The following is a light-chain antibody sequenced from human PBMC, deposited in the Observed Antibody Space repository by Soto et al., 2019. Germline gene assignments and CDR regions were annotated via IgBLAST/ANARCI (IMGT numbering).Light chain of an antibody. CDR1: QSVSSSY. CDR2: GAS. V-gene: IGKV3-20*01. CDR3: QQCGSSPLT. J-gene: IGKJ4*01. Sequence: EIVLTQFPGTLSLSPGESATLSCRASQSVSSSYLAWYQQKPGQAPRVLIYGASSRASGIPDRFSGSGSGTDFTLTISRLEPEDFAVYYSQQCGSSPLTFGGGTRVEIK.